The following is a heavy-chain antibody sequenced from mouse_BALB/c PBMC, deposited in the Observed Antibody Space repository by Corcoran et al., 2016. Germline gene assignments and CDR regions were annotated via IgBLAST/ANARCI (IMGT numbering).Heavy chain of an antibody. CDR1: GFTFSGFW. CDR3: MRYGNYWYFDV. Sequence: EVQLLETGGGLVQPGGSRGLSCEGSGFTFSGFWMSWVLQTPGKSLEWIGDINSDGSAINYAPSIKDRFTIFRDNDKSTLYLWRSNVRSEDTATYFCMRYGNYWYFDVWGAGTTVTVSS. CDR2: INSDGSAI. J-gene: IGHJ1*01. D-gene: IGHD2-1*01. V-gene: IGHV11-2*02.